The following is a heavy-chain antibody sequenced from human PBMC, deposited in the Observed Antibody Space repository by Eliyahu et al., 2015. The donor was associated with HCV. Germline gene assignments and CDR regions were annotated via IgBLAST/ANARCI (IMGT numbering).Heavy chain of an antibody. CDR2: ISWNSGSI. CDR3: AREGIAVAGTGFDY. D-gene: IGHD6-19*01. V-gene: IGHV3-9*01. Sequence: EVQLVESGGGLVQPGRSLRXSXXASGFXFXXYXMXWVRQAPGKGLEWVSGISWNSGSIGYADSVKGRFTISRDNAKNSLYLQMNSLRAEDTALYYCAREGIAVAGTGFDYWGQGTLVXVSS. J-gene: IGHJ4*02. CDR1: GFXFXXYX.